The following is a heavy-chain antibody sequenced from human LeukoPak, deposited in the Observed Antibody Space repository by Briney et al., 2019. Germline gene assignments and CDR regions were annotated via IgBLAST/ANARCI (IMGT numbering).Heavy chain of an antibody. CDR3: RGYSSSWYYFDY. CDR2: INHSGST. D-gene: IGHD6-13*01. V-gene: IGHV4-34*03. Sequence: PSETLSLTCAVYGGSFSGYYWSWIRQPPGKGLEWIGEINHSGSTNYNPSLKSRVTISVDKSKNQFSLKLSSVTAADTAVYYCRGYSSSWYYFDYWGQGTLVTVSS. J-gene: IGHJ4*02. CDR1: GGSFSGYY.